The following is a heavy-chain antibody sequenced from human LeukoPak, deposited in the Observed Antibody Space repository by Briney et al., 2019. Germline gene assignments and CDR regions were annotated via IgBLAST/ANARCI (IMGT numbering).Heavy chain of an antibody. CDR1: GYSISSGYY. Sequence: SETLSLTCTVSGYSISSGYYWGWIRQPPGKGLEWIGSIYHSGSTYYNPSLKSRVTISVDTSKNQFSLKLSSATAADTAIYYCARHPTIFGVVIIDPWGQGTLVTVSS. D-gene: IGHD3-3*01. CDR3: ARHPTIFGVVIIDP. V-gene: IGHV4-38-2*02. J-gene: IGHJ5*02. CDR2: IYHSGST.